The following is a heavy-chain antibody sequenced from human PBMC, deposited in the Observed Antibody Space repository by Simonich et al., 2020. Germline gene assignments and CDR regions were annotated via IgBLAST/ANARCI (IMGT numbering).Heavy chain of an antibody. CDR2: VNSDGRST. V-gene: IGHV3-74*01. CDR1: GFTFSSYW. CDR3: ARDYSNYDAFDI. Sequence: EVQLVESGGGLVQPGGSLRLSCAASGFTFSSYWMHWVRQAPGKGLGWFSRVNSDGRSTSYADSVKGRFTISRDNAKNTLYLQMNSLRAEDTAVYYCARDYSNYDAFDIWGQGTMVTVSS. J-gene: IGHJ3*02. D-gene: IGHD4-4*01.